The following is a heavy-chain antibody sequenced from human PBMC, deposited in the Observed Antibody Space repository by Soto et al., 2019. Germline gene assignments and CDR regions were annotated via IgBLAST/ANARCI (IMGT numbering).Heavy chain of an antibody. CDR1: GGSFSGYY. D-gene: IGHD6-19*01. CDR3: ARGSDNLRVAGKVDHIFDY. Sequence: SETLSLTCAVYGGSFSGYYWSWIRQPPGKGLEWIGEINHSGSTNYNPSLKSRVTISVDTSKNQFSLKLSSVTAADTAVYYCARGSDNLRVAGKVDHIFDYWGQGTLVTVSS. J-gene: IGHJ4*02. CDR2: INHSGST. V-gene: IGHV4-34*01.